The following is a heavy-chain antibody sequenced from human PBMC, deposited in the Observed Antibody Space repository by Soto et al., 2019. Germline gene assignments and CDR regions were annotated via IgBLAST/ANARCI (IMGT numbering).Heavy chain of an antibody. CDR1: GFTFNNYW. J-gene: IGHJ6*02. V-gene: IGHV3-74*01. CDR2: INGDGTTT. D-gene: IGHD3-10*01. Sequence: EVQLVESGGGLVQPGGSLRLSCAASGFTFNNYWIHWVRQAPGKGLMWVSRINGDGTTTNYADSVKGRFAISRDNAKNPVYLQMNTPRAEDTALYYCARAVRGHYGKDVWGQGTTVTVSS. CDR3: ARAVRGHYGKDV.